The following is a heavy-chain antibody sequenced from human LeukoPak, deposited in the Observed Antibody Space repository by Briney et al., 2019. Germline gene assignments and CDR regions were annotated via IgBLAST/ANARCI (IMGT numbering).Heavy chain of an antibody. V-gene: IGHV3-21*01. J-gene: IGHJ4*02. CDR3: AKDVYYDSSGPFDY. Sequence: GGSLRLSCAASGFTFSSYSMNWVRQAPGKGLEWVSSISSSSSYIYYADSVKGRFTISRDNSKNTLYLQMNSLRAEDTAVYYCAKDVYYDSSGPFDYWGQGTLVTVSS. D-gene: IGHD3-22*01. CDR2: ISSSSSYI. CDR1: GFTFSSYS.